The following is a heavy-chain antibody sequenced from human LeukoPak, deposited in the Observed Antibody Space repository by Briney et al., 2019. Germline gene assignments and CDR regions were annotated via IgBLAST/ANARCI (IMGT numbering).Heavy chain of an antibody. J-gene: IGHJ4*02. CDR2: FDPEDGET. V-gene: IGHV1-24*01. Sequence: ASVKVSCKVSGYTLTELSMHWVRQAPGKGLEWMGGFDPEDGETIYAQKFQGRVTMTRDMSTSTVYMELSSLRSEDTAVYYCARGRVAAGTSSIDYWGQGTLVTVSS. D-gene: IGHD6-13*01. CDR1: GYTLTELS. CDR3: ARGRVAAGTSSIDY.